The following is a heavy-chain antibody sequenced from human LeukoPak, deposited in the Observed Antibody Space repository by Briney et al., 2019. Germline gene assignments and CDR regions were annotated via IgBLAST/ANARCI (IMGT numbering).Heavy chain of an antibody. CDR1: GFTFSSYG. D-gene: IGHD3-10*01. CDR3: ARGAYGSGTYHDFDI. V-gene: IGHV3-33*08. J-gene: IGHJ3*02. CDR2: TWYDGSNK. Sequence: PGGSLRLSCAASGFTFSSYGMHWVRQAPGKGLEWVAVTWYDGSNKYYVDSVKGRFTISRDNSKNTLYLQMNSLRAEDTAVYYCARGAYGSGTYHDFDIWGQGTMVTVSS.